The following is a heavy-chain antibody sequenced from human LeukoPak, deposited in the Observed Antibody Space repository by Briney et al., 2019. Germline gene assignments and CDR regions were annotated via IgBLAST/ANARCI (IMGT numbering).Heavy chain of an antibody. J-gene: IGHJ4*02. D-gene: IGHD3-10*01. V-gene: IGHV3-21*01. Sequence: GGSLRLSCAASGFTFSSYAMHWVRQAPGKGLEWVSSISSSSSYIYYADSVKGRFTISRDNAKNSLYLQMNSLRAEDTAVYYCARASDLWFGELLSSYWGQGTLVTVSS. CDR3: ARASDLWFGELLSSY. CDR1: GFTFSSYA. CDR2: ISSSSSYI.